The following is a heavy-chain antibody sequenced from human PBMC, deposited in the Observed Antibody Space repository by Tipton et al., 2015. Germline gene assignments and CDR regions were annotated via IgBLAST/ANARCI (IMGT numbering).Heavy chain of an antibody. J-gene: IGHJ4*02. CDR3: ARQGWNSTGSYSGG. V-gene: IGHV4-39*07. CDR1: GGSISSPVYY. D-gene: IGHD3-22*01. Sequence: TLSLTCTVSGGSISSPVYYWGWIRQPPGKGLEWIGSIYYSGSTYYKPSLKSRVSISVDTSKNQFSLKLSSVTAADTAVYYCARQGWNSTGSYSGGWGQGTLVTVSS. CDR2: IYYSGST.